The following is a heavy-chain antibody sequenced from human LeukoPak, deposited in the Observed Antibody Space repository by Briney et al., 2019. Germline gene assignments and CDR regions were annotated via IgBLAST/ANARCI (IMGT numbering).Heavy chain of an antibody. J-gene: IGHJ4*02. V-gene: IGHV3-23*01. CDR2: IGASDCTT. Sequence: GGSLRLSCAASGFTFSNCSMSWVRQAPGKGLEWVSTIGASDCTTYYADSVRGLFTISGENSKNTLYLQVNTLRAEDTDISYCAKLLPNWGQGNLVTVSS. CDR1: GFTFSNCS. CDR3: AKLLPN.